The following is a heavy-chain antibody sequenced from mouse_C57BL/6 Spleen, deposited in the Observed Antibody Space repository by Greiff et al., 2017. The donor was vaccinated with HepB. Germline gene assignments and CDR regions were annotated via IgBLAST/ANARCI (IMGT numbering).Heavy chain of an antibody. V-gene: IGHV1-69*01. J-gene: IGHJ2*01. Sequence: QVQLQQPGAELVMPGASVKLSCKASGYTFTSYWMHWVKQRPGQGLEWIGEIDPSDSYTNYNQKFKGKSTLTVDKSSSTAYMQLSSLTSEDSAVYYCARGYITTGGFDYWGQGTTLTVSS. CDR3: ARGYITTGGFDY. CDR2: IDPSDSYT. D-gene: IGHD1-1*01. CDR1: GYTFTSYW.